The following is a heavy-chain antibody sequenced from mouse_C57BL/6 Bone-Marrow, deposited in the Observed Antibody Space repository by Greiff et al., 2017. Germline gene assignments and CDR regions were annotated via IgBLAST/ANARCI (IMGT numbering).Heavy chain of an antibody. V-gene: IGHV1-69*01. CDR3: ARGGITMDY. CDR1: GYTFTSYW. Sequence: QVQLQQPGAELVMPGASVKLSCKASGYTFTSYWMHWVKQRPGQGLEWIGEIDPSDSYTNSNQKFKGKSTLTVDKSSSTAYMQLSSLTSEDSAVYYCARGGITMDYWGRGSSVTVSA. CDR2: IDPSDSYT. D-gene: IGHD2-4*01. J-gene: IGHJ4*01.